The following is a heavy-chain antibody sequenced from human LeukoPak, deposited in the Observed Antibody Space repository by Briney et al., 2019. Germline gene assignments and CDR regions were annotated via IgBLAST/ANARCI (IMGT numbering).Heavy chain of an antibody. J-gene: IGHJ4*02. D-gene: IGHD5-12*01. CDR2: IRNDRIT. CDR3: TWMATIFTVDY. CDR1: GLNFSDAW. Sequence: PGGSLRLSCTASGLNFSDAWMSWVRQAPGKGLEWVGRIRNDRITDYAAPVQGRFSISRDNSKNTFYLQMNSLRTEDTGMYFCTWMATIFTVDYWGQGTLVTVSS. V-gene: IGHV3-15*01.